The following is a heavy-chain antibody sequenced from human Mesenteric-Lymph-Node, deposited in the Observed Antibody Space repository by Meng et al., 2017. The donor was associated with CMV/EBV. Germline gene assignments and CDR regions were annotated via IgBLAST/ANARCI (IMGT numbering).Heavy chain of an antibody. CDR1: GFTFDDYS. D-gene: IGHD2-2*01. J-gene: IGHJ4*02. V-gene: IGHV3-21*01. CDR2: ISSSSSYI. Sequence: GESLKISCAASGFTFDDYSMNWVRQAPGKGLEWVSSISSSSSYIYYADSVKGRFTISRDNAKNSLYLQMNSLRAEDTAVYYCARDKGVVVPAYDYWGQGTLVTVSS. CDR3: ARDKGVVVPAYDY.